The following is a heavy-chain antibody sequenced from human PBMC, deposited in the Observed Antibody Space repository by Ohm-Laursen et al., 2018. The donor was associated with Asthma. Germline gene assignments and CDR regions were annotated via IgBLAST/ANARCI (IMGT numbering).Heavy chain of an antibody. CDR1: GFTFSSYS. J-gene: IGHJ4*02. V-gene: IGHV3-48*01. CDR3: ARDTLAAAGPDY. D-gene: IGHD6-13*01. CDR2: ISSSSSTI. Sequence: SLRLSCTAPGFTFSSYSMNWVRQAPGKGPEWVSYISSSSSTIYYADSVKGRFTISRDNAKNSLYLQMNSLRAEDTAVYYCARDTLAAAGPDYWGQGTLVTVSS.